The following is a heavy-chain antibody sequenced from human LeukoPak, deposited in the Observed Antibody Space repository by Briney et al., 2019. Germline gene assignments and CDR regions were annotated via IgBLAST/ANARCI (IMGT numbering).Heavy chain of an antibody. J-gene: IGHJ4*02. CDR3: ARETYSGYDPMDY. CDR1: GFTFSSYS. CDR2: IGSSSSYI. V-gene: IGHV3-21*01. Sequence: GGSLRLSCAASGFTFSSYSMSWVSQAPGKGLEWVSSIGSSSSYIYYADSVKGRFTISRDNAKNSLYLQMNSLRAEDTAVYYCARETYSGYDPMDYWGQGTLVTVSS. D-gene: IGHD5-12*01.